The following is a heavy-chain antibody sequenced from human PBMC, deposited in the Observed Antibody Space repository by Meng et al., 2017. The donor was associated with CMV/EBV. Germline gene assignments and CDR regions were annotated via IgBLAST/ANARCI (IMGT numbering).Heavy chain of an antibody. CDR2: INSDGSST. CDR3: AKVKFWSGPLDV. D-gene: IGHD3-3*01. Sequence: GESLKISCAASGFTFSSYWMHWVRQAPGKGLVWVSRINSDGSSTSYADSVKGRFTISRDNAKNTLYLQMNSLRAEDTAVYYCAKVKFWSGPLDVWGQGTTVTVS. J-gene: IGHJ6*02. V-gene: IGHV3-74*01. CDR1: GFTFSSYW.